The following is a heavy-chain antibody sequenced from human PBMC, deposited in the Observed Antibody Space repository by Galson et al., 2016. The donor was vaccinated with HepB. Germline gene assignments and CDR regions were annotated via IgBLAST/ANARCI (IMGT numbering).Heavy chain of an antibody. Sequence: SVKVSCKASGYTFTNYGITWVRQAPGQGLEWMGWISVYDGNTNYAQKLQGRVTMTTDTSTSTAYMEVRNLRYDDTAVYYCARLLTTVTAGRDYFDYWGQGSLVTVSS. D-gene: IGHD4-17*01. CDR2: ISVYDGNT. CDR1: GYTFTNYG. J-gene: IGHJ4*02. V-gene: IGHV1-18*04. CDR3: ARLLTTVTAGRDYFDY.